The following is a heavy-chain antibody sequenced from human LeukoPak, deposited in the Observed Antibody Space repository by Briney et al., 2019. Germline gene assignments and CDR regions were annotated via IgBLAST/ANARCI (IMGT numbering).Heavy chain of an antibody. J-gene: IGHJ4*02. CDR3: AGRPAGY. CDR1: GASISSSTYY. Sequence: PSETLSLTCTVSGASISSSTYYCGWIRQPPGKGLEWIGSIYSSGITYCNPSLKSRVTIFADTSKNQVSLQLSSVTAADTAVYYCAGRPAGYWGQGTLVTVSS. CDR2: IYSSGIT. V-gene: IGHV4-39*01.